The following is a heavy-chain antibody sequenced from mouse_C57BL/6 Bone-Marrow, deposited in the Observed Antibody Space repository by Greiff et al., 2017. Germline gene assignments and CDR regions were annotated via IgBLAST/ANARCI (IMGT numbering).Heavy chain of an antibody. Sequence: QVQLQQSGAELVRPGTSVKVSCKASGYAFTNYLIEWVKQRPGQGLEWIGVFNPGSGGTNYNEKFKGKATLTADKSSSTAYLQLSRLTSEAAAVYFCARPSFYWYFDVWGTGTTVTVSS. CDR2: FNPGSGGT. CDR3: ARPSFYWYFDV. CDR1: GYAFTNYL. J-gene: IGHJ1*03. D-gene: IGHD6-1*01. V-gene: IGHV1-54*01.